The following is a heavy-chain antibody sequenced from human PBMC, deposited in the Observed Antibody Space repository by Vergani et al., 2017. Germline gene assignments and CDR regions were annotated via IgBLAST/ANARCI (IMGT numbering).Heavy chain of an antibody. J-gene: IGHJ5*02. Sequence: VQLVESGGGWVQPGGSLRLSCVVSGFDFSSYIMNWVRQAPGKGLEWVSFVSTGTKSQSYAESVKGRFTISRDSAKNSLYLQMDSLRAEDTAVYYCVRGGRGDHGDFWSRLGPWGQGTRVIVSS. CDR1: GFDFSSYI. V-gene: IGHV3-48*01. CDR2: VSTGTKSQ. CDR3: VRGGRGDHGDFWSRLGP. D-gene: IGHD3-3*01.